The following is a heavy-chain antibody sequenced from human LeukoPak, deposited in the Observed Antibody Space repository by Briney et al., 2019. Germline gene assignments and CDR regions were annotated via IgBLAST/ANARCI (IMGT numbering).Heavy chain of an antibody. Sequence: KAGGSLRLSCAASGFTFSSYTMNWVRQAPGKGLEWVSSISSSSSSYIYYADSVKGRITISRDNAKNSLYLQMNSLRAEDTAVYYCARDGPLGVTDFDYWGQGTLVTVSS. CDR3: ARDGPLGVTDFDY. CDR1: GFTFSSYT. CDR2: ISSSSSSYI. D-gene: IGHD2-21*02. J-gene: IGHJ4*02. V-gene: IGHV3-21*01.